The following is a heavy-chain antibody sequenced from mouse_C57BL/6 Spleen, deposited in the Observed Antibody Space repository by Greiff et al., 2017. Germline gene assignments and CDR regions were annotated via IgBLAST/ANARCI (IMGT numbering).Heavy chain of an antibody. V-gene: IGHV1-64*01. CDR2: IHPKSGST. J-gene: IGHJ4*01. CDR3: ARGNPYAMDY. CDR1: GYTFTSYW. Sequence: QVQLQQPGAELVKPGASVKLSCKASGYTFTSYWLHWVKQRPGQGLEWIGMIHPKSGSTNYNEKFKGKATLTVDKSSSTAYMQLSSLTSEDSAVYYCARGNPYAMDYWGQGTSVTVSS.